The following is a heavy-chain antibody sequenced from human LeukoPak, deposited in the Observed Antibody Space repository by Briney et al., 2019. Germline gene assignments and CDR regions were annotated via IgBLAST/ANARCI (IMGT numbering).Heavy chain of an antibody. CDR2: ISYDGSNK. J-gene: IGHJ4*02. D-gene: IGHD3-10*01. CDR3: ARDGSGSYYKDGRFDY. Sequence: GGSLRLSCAASGFTFSSYAMHWVRQAPGKGLEWVAVISYDGSNKYYADSVKGRFTISRDNSKNTLYLQMNSLRAEDTAVYYCARDGSGSYYKDGRFDYWGRGTLVTVSS. CDR1: GFTFSSYA. V-gene: IGHV3-30*04.